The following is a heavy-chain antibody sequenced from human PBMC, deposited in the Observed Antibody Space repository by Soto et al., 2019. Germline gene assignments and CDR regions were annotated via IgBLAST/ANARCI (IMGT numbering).Heavy chain of an antibody. D-gene: IGHD3-22*01. V-gene: IGHV4-4*02. CDR1: SGTISSSNW. J-gene: IGHJ4*02. Sequence: PSETLSLTCAVTSGTISSSNWWTWVRQPPGKGLEWIGEINQSGSPNYNPSLRSRVTISVDKSKSQFFLKLSSVTAADTAVYYCASRKMNSSGYYPHGFDYWGQGTLVTVSS. CDR2: INQSGSP. CDR3: ASRKMNSSGYYPHGFDY.